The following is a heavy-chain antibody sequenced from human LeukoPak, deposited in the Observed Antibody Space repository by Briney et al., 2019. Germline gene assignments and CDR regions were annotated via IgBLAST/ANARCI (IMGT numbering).Heavy chain of an antibody. CDR2: IDPSDSYT. CDR3: ARSGISSGYYSPFDY. V-gene: IGHV5-10-1*01. CDR1: GYSFTSYW. D-gene: IGHD3-22*01. Sequence: GESLRISCKGSGYSFTSYWISWVRQMPGKGLEWMGRIDPSDSYTNYSPSFQGHVTISADKSISTAYLQWSSLKASDTAIYYCARSGISSGYYSPFDYWGQGTLVTVTA. J-gene: IGHJ4*02.